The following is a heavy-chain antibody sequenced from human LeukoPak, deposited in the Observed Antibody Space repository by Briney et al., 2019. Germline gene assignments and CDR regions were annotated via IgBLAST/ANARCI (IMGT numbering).Heavy chain of an antibody. CDR2: FYTTGST. CDR3: ARHAYDDTSGYYYVDY. D-gene: IGHD3-22*01. V-gene: IGHV4-4*07. Sequence: PSETLSLTCTVLSPPIITYYCRWIRQPAGKGLEWIGRFYTTGSTNYSPSFKGRVTMSVDTSKNQISLKLSSVSAAGPALNRRARHAYDDTSGYYYVDYWGQGTLVTVSS. CDR1: SPPIITYY. J-gene: IGHJ4*02.